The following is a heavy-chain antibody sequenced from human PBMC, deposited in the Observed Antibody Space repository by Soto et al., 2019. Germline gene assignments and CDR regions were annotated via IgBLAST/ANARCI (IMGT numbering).Heavy chain of an antibody. CDR3: AKALELQGVNFDY. J-gene: IGHJ4*02. CDR1: GYIFTSYY. CDR2: INPSGCST. V-gene: IGHV1-46*01. D-gene: IGHD1-26*01. Sequence: GASVKVSCKASGYIFTSYYIHWVRQAPGQGLEWMGIINPSGCSTSYSQKFQDRVTMTRDTSTNTVYMELSSLRSEDTAVYYCAKALELQGVNFDYWGQGTLVTVSS.